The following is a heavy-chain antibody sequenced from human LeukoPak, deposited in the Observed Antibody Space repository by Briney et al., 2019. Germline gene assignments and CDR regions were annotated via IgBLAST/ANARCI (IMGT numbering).Heavy chain of an antibody. CDR1: GFTFSSYG. CDR2: ISSSSSYI. J-gene: IGHJ4*02. CDR3: ARDCSGGSCSDY. Sequence: TGGSLRLSCAASGFTFSSYGMHWVRQAPGKGLEWVSSISSSSSYIYYADSVKGRFTTSRDNAKNSLYLQMNSLRAEDTAVYYCARDCSGGSCSDYWGQGTLVTVSS. D-gene: IGHD2-15*01. V-gene: IGHV3-21*01.